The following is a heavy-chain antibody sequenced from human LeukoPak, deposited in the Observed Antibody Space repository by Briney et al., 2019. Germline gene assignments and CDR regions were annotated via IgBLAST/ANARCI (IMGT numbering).Heavy chain of an antibody. J-gene: IGHJ6*03. CDR1: GDILKRYS. Sequence: SLKVSCNAPGDILKRYSVSWGRQTPGQRLEWMGGIIPIFGSTNYAQKLQGRVTITTDQSTRTAYMELNSLSSDDTAVYYCARVGRSRGSLPNSYYYMDVWGKGTTVTVSS. D-gene: IGHD1-26*01. CDR3: ARVGRSRGSLPNSYYYMDV. V-gene: IGHV1-69*05. CDR2: IIPIFGST.